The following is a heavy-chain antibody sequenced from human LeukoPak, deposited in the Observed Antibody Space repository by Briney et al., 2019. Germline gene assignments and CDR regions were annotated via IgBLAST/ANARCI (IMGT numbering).Heavy chain of an antibody. J-gene: IGHJ6*03. CDR1: GGSISSYY. Sequence: SETLSLTCTVSGGSISSYYWSWIRQPPGKGLEWIGYIYSSGSTNYNPSLKSRVTISVDTSKNQFSLKVSSVTAADTAVYYCARLILGYRISTSCYDNYYMDVWGKGTTVTVSS. CDR3: ARLILGYRISTSCYDNYYMDV. CDR2: IYSSGST. D-gene: IGHD2-2*01. V-gene: IGHV4-4*09.